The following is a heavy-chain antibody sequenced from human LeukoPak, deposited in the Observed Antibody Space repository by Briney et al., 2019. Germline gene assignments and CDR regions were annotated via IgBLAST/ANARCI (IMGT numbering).Heavy chain of an antibody. CDR3: ARTMSGYSTSSPTGRKEYYYYGMDV. Sequence: GGSLRLSCAASGFTFSRYDMHWVRQATGKGLEWVSAIGTAGDTYYPDSVKGRFTISRENAKNSLYLQMNSLRAGDTAVYYCARTMSGYSTSSPTGRKEYYYYGMDVWGQGTTVTVSS. V-gene: IGHV3-13*04. CDR2: IGTAGDT. CDR1: GFTFSRYD. D-gene: IGHD6-6*01. J-gene: IGHJ6*02.